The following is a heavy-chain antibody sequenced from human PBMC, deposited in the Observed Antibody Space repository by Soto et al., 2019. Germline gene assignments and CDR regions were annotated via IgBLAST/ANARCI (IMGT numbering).Heavy chain of an antibody. J-gene: IGHJ4*02. CDR1: GGSISSGDYY. CDR2: IYHSGTT. V-gene: IGHV4-30-4*01. Sequence: PSETLSLTCTVSGGSISSGDYYCSWIRQPPGKGLEWIGYIYHSGTTYYNPSLKSRVTISVDTSKNQFSLKLTSVTAADTAVYYCATAAVAARNFDSWGQGTLVTVSS. D-gene: IGHD6-19*01. CDR3: ATAAVAARNFDS.